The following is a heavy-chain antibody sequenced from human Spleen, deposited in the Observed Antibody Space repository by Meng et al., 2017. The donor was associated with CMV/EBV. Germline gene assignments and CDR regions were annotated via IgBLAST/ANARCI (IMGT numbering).Heavy chain of an antibody. Sequence: SVKVSCKASGGTFSSYAISWVRQAPGQGLEWMGGIIPIFGTANYAQKFQGRVTITTDESTSTAYMELSSLRSEDTAVYYCASDYYDSSGYLTRAFDIWGQGTMVTVSS. V-gene: IGHV1-69*05. D-gene: IGHD3-22*01. CDR2: IIPIFGTA. J-gene: IGHJ3*02. CDR3: ASDYYDSSGYLTRAFDI. CDR1: GGTFSSYA.